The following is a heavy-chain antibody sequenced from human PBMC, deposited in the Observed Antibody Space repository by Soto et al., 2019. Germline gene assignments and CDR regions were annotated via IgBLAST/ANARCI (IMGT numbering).Heavy chain of an antibody. Sequence: EVQVLESGGGLVQPGGSLRLSCVVSVFPFGANAMSWVRQAPGKGLNWVSSISAGGDGTYYADSVKGRFTISRDNSKNTVYLQMTSLRADDTAVYYCADGGRYPYYWGPGTLVTVSS. CDR3: ADGGRYPYY. V-gene: IGHV3-23*01. J-gene: IGHJ4*02. D-gene: IGHD1-26*01. CDR2: ISAGGDGT. CDR1: VFPFGANA.